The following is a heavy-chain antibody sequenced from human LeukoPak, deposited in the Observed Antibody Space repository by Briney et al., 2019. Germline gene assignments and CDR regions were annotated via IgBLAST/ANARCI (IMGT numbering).Heavy chain of an antibody. J-gene: IGHJ3*02. CDR3: ARDRVRSSSWYPTGFDAFDI. Sequence: APVKVSCKASGGTFSSYAISWVRQAPGQGLEWMGGIIPIFGTANYAQKFQGRVTITADESTSTAYMELSSLRSEDTAVYYCARDRVRSSSWYPTGFDAFDIWGQGTMVTVSS. D-gene: IGHD6-13*01. CDR1: GGTFSSYA. CDR2: IIPIFGTA. V-gene: IGHV1-69*13.